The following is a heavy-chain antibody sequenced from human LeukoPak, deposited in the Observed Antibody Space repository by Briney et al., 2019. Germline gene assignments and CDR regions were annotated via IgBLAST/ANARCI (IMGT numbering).Heavy chain of an antibody. Sequence: GGSLRLSCAASGFTFSSYSMNWVRQAPGKGLEWVSSISSSSSYIYYADSVKGRFTISRDNAKNSLYLQMNSLRAEDTAVYYCARGRADSSSWKFDYWGQGTTVTVSS. D-gene: IGHD6-13*01. J-gene: IGHJ4*03. CDR1: GFTFSSYS. CDR3: ARGRADSSSWKFDY. CDR2: ISSSSSYI. V-gene: IGHV3-21*01.